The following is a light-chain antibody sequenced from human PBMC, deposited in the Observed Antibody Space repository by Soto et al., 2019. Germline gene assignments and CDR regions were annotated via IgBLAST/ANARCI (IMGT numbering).Light chain of an antibody. V-gene: IGKV3-20*01. CDR1: QSVSSSY. J-gene: IGKJ5*01. CDR2: GAS. Sequence: EIVLTQSPGTLSLSPGERATLSCRASQSVSSSYLAWYQQKPGQAPRLLIYGASSRATGIPDRFSGSGSGTDFTLTISRLEPEDCAVYYCQRYGSSPPITFGQGTRLEIK. CDR3: QRYGSSPPIT.